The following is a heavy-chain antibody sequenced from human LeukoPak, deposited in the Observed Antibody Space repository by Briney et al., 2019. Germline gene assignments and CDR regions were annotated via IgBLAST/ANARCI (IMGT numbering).Heavy chain of an antibody. J-gene: IGHJ4*02. D-gene: IGHD5-24*01. Sequence: SETLSLTCTVSGYSISSGYYWGWIRQPPGKGLEWIGSIYHSGSTYYNASLKSRVTISVDTSKNQFSLKLSSVTAADTAVYYCASVLRDGYNYGVFDYWGQGTLVTVSS. CDR3: ASVLRDGYNYGVFDY. V-gene: IGHV4-38-2*02. CDR1: GYSISSGYY. CDR2: IYHSGST.